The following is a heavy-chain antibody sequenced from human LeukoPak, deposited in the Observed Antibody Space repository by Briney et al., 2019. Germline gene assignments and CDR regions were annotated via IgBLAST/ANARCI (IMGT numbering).Heavy chain of an antibody. J-gene: IGHJ4*02. CDR2: IHGSGGST. Sequence: GGSLRLSCAASGFTFSSYAMRWVRQAPGKGLEGVSGIHGSGGSTYYADSVKGRFTISRDNSKNTVYLEMNSLRAEDTALYYCAKDRSLWFGELQNWGQGNLVTVSS. D-gene: IGHD3-10*01. CDR1: GFTFSSYA. V-gene: IGHV3-23*01. CDR3: AKDRSLWFGELQN.